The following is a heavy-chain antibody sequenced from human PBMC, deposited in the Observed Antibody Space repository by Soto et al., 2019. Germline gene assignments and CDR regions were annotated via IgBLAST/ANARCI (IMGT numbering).Heavy chain of an antibody. V-gene: IGHV1-69*02. CDR3: ATSFGSGSRAFDY. Sequence: QVQLVQSGAEVKKPGSSVKVSCKASGDTFNFYTINWVRQAPGLGLEWMGRFNPILSFSNSALKFQGRVTLTADKSTSTVYMGLSTLRSEDTAIYSCATSFGSGSRAFDYWGQGALVTVSS. CDR1: GDTFNFYT. J-gene: IGHJ4*02. D-gene: IGHD3-10*01. CDR2: FNPILSFS.